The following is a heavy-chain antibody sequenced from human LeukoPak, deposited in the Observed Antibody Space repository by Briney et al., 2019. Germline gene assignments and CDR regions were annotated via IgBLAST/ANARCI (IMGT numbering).Heavy chain of an antibody. V-gene: IGHV3-30*18. CDR3: AKEDSVRGVISWFDP. CDR2: ISYDGSNK. D-gene: IGHD3-10*01. J-gene: IGHJ5*02. Sequence: GRSLRLSCAASGFTFSSYGMHWVRQAPDKGLEWVAVISYDGSNKYYADSVKGRFTISRDNSKNTLYLQMNSLRAEDTAVYYCAKEDSVRGVISWFDPWGQGTLVTVSS. CDR1: GFTFSSYG.